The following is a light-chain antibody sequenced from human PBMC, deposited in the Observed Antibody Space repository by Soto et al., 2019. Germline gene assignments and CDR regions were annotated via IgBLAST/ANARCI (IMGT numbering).Light chain of an antibody. V-gene: IGKV3-20*01. CDR3: QQYGSSRT. CDR1: QSVSSSY. CDR2: GAS. Sequence: EIVMTQSPATLSVSPGEIATLSCRASQSVSSSYLAWYQQKPGQAPRLLIYGASSRATGIPDRFSGSGSGTDFTLTISRLEPEDFAVYYCQQYGSSRTFGQGTKVDIK. J-gene: IGKJ1*01.